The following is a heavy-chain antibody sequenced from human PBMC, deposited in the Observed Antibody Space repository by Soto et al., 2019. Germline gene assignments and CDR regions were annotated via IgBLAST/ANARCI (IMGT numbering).Heavy chain of an antibody. J-gene: IGHJ3*02. CDR2: ITSTADTYAT. CDR1: GFSLSDSV. V-gene: IGHV3-73*01. CDR3: TGSMSFAFDI. Sequence: EVQLVESGGGLVQPGGSLRLSCAASGFSLSDSVIHWVRQVSGKGLEWVGRITSTADTYATAYTASVKGRFTVSKDDSKNTAYLQMNSLKTEDTAVYYCTGSMSFAFDIWGQGTMVHVSS.